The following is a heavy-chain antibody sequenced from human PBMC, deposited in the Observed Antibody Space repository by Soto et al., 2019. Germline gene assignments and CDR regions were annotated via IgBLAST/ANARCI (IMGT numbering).Heavy chain of an antibody. J-gene: IGHJ4*02. D-gene: IGHD6-13*01. V-gene: IGHV1-8*01. CDR3: ARGQGYGQQLVSAPGIDY. Sequence: QVQLVQSGAEVKKPGASVKVSCKASGYTFTSYDINWVRQATGQGLEWMGWMNPNSGNTGYAQKLHGRVTITRNTSISKAYMEMSSLRSEDTAVYYCARGQGYGQQLVSAPGIDYWGQGTLVTVSS. CDR2: MNPNSGNT. CDR1: GYTFTSYD.